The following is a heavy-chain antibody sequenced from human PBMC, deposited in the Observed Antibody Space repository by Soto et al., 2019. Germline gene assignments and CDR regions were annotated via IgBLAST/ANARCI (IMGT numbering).Heavy chain of an antibody. J-gene: IGHJ4*02. CDR2: ISSSSSTI. Sequence: GGSLRLSCAASGFTFSSYSMNWVRQAPGKGLEWVSYISSSSSTIYYADSVKGRFTISGDNAKNSLYLQMNSLRDEDTAVYYCARAEKGTYYYGSGSFRPEPEFDYWGQGTLVTVSS. D-gene: IGHD3-10*01. CDR3: ARAEKGTYYYGSGSFRPEPEFDY. V-gene: IGHV3-48*02. CDR1: GFTFSSYS.